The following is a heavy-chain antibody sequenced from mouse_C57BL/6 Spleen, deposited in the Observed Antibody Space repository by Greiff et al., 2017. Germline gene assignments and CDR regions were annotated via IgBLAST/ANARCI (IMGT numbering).Heavy chain of an antibody. CDR1: GYTFTSYW. Sequence: VQLQQPGTELVKPGASVKLSCKASGYTFTSYWMHWVKQRPGQGLEWIGNINPSNGGTNYNETFKSKATLTVDKSASTSYMQLSSLTSEDSAVYYCARWVYYGYEGGCWCFDYWGQGTTLTVSS. D-gene: IGHD2-2*01. CDR2: INPSNGGT. CDR3: ARWVYYGYEGGCWCFDY. J-gene: IGHJ2*01. V-gene: IGHV1-53*01.